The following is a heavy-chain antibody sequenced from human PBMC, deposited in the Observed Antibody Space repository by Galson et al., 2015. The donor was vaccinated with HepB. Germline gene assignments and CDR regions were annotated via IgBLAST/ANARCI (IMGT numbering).Heavy chain of an antibody. V-gene: IGHV3-23*01. J-gene: IGHJ4*02. CDR2: LSGRGGSI. CDR3: AKHLFGGNPRFGTDY. D-gene: IGHD4-23*01. Sequence: SLRLSCAASGFTFSNFAMAWVRQVPGKGLEWVSTLSGRGGSIYYADSVKGRFTISRDNSKNTLHLQMDSLTAEDTAIYYCAKHLFGGNPRFGTDYWGPGTLVTVSS. CDR1: GFTFSNFA.